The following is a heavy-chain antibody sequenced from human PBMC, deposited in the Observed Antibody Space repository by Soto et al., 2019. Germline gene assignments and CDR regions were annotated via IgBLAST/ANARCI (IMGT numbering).Heavy chain of an antibody. CDR1: GLTFRTTW. Sequence: PGGALGLSCAVSGLTFRTTWMTWVRQAPGKGLEWLASINQDGSATYYVDSVKGRFTISRNNAKNSLYLQLNSLRAEDSATYYCARDRGPNTLDYWGQGTLVTVSS. D-gene: IGHD7-27*01. V-gene: IGHV3-7*03. CDR3: ARDRGPNTLDY. CDR2: INQDGSAT. J-gene: IGHJ4*02.